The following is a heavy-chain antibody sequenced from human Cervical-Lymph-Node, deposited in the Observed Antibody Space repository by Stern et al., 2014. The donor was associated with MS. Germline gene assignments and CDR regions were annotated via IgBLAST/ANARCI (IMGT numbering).Heavy chain of an antibody. CDR2: IYPSDSDT. CDR3: ARGAPPEN. V-gene: IGHV5-51*03. Sequence: QLVQSGAEVKKPGESLKISCKTAGYSFTNYWIGLVRQMPGKGLEWMGIIYPSDSDTRYSPSFQGQVIISADKSIGTAYLQWRSLKASDSGIYYCARGAPPENWGQGTLVTVSS. CDR1: GYSFTNYW. J-gene: IGHJ4*02. D-gene: IGHD1-26*01.